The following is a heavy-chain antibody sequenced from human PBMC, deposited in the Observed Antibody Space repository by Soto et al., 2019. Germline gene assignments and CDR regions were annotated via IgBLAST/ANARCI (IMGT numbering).Heavy chain of an antibody. CDR1: GGSIISSDYY. J-gene: IGHJ4*02. V-gene: IGHV4-39*07. Sequence: SETLSLTCTVSGGSIISSDYYWGWIRQPPGKGLEWSGTISYTGRTYYNPSLKSRVTISVDTSKHQFSLKLSSVTAADTAVYYCARESKIAAGTERYFDYWGQGTLVTVSS. CDR3: ARESKIAAGTERYFDY. CDR2: ISYTGRT. D-gene: IGHD6-13*01.